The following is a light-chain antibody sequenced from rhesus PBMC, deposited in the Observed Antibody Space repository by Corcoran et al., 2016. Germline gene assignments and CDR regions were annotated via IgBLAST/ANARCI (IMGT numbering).Light chain of an antibody. V-gene: IGKV1-22*01. CDR3: LQYSGSPYS. Sequence: DIQMTQSPSSLSASVGDTVTITCRASQRINNWLDWHQQKPGKAPRLLIYKASTLQGGVPSRFSGNGSGTDFTLTISGLQPEDFATYYCLQYSGSPYSFGQGTKVEIK. CDR2: KAS. CDR1: QRINNW. J-gene: IGKJ2*01.